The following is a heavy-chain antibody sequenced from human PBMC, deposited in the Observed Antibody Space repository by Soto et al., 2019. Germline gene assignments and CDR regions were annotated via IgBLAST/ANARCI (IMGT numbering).Heavy chain of an antibody. CDR1: EYSFTSYW. CDR3: ARAPFTYYYDSSGYPFDY. Sequence: GESLKISCKGSEYSFTSYWIGWVRQMPGKGLEWMGVIYPGDSDTRYSPSFQGQVTISADKSISTAYLQWGSLKASDTAMYYCARAPFTYYYDSSGYPFDYWGQGTLVTVSS. J-gene: IGHJ4*02. CDR2: IYPGDSDT. D-gene: IGHD3-22*01. V-gene: IGHV5-51*01.